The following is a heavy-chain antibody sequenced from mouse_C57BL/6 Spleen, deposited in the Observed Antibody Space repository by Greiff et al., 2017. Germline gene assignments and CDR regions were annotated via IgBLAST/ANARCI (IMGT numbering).Heavy chain of an antibody. CDR2: IYPGDGDT. Sequence: VHLVESGPELVKPGASVKISCKASGYAFSSSWMNWVKQRPGKGLEWIGRIYPGDGDTNYNGKFKGKATLTADKSSSTAYMQLSSLTSEDSAVYFCAPITTVVATDAMDYWGQGTSVTVSS. CDR1: GYAFSSSW. CDR3: APITTVVATDAMDY. J-gene: IGHJ4*01. V-gene: IGHV1-82*01. D-gene: IGHD1-1*01.